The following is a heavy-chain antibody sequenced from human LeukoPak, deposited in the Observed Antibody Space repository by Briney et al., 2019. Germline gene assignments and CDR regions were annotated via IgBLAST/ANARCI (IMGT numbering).Heavy chain of an antibody. D-gene: IGHD6-19*01. V-gene: IGHV3-7*03. J-gene: IGHJ4*02. CDR1: GFTFNSYW. CDR3: ARLGPASSGWPESFDY. CDR2: IKRDGSEK. Sequence: GSLRLSCAASGFTFNSYWMNWVRQAPGKGPEWVANIKRDGSEKYYVDSVKGRFTISRDNAKNSLDLQMNSLRVEDTAVYYCARLGPASSGWPESFDYWGQGTLVTVSS.